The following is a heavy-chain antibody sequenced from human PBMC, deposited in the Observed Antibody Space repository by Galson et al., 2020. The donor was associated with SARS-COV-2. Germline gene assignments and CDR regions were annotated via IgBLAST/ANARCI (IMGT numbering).Heavy chain of an antibody. D-gene: IGHD6-13*01. CDR3: ARATPSSSWYVWEQYNWFDP. J-gene: IGHJ5*02. V-gene: IGHV4-34*01. Sequence: GSLRLSCAVYGGSFSGYYWSWIRQPPGKGLEWIGEINHSGSTNYNPSLKSRVTISVDTSKNQFSLKLSSVTAADTAVYYCARATPSSSWYVWEQYNWFDPGGQGTLVTVSS. CDR1: GGSFSGYY. CDR2: INHSGST.